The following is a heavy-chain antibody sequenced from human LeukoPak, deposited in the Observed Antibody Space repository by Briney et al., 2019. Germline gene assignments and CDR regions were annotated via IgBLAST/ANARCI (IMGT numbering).Heavy chain of an antibody. J-gene: IGHJ5*02. D-gene: IGHD3-3*01. CDR1: AFTFSSYA. Sequence: GRSLRLSCAPSAFTFSSYAMHWVRQAPGKGLEWVAVISYDGSNKSYTDSVKGRFTISRDNSKNTLYLQMNSLRAEDTAVYYCARVPVRFLDPLGSWFDPWGQGTLVTVSS. V-gene: IGHV3-30-3*01. CDR3: ARVPVRFLDPLGSWFDP. CDR2: ISYDGSNK.